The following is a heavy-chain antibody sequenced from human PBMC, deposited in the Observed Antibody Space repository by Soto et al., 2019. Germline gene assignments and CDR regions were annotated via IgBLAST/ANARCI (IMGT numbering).Heavy chain of an antibody. V-gene: IGHV3-21*01. J-gene: IGHJ3*02. D-gene: IGHD5-12*01. CDR2: ISSSSSYI. Sequence: GGSLRLSCAASGFTFSSYSMNWVRQAPGKGLEWVSSISSSSSYIYYADSVKGRFTISRDNAKNSLYLQMNSLRAEDTAVYYCARSGYDELGAFDIWGQGTMVTVSS. CDR3: ARSGYDELGAFDI. CDR1: GFTFSSYS.